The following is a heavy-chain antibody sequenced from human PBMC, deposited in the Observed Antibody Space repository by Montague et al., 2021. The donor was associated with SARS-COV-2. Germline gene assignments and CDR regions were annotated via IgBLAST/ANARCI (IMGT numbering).Heavy chain of an antibody. CDR3: ARDGGTVTTFLGVGYVRGGLNWLAP. Sequence: SETLSLTCTVSGGSISSSSYYWGWIRQPPGKGLEWIGSIYYSGSTYYNPSLKSRVTISIDTSKNQFSLKLSSVTAADTAVYYCARDGGTVTTFLGVGYVRGGLNWLAPWGQGTLFTAS. J-gene: IGHJ5*02. CDR2: IYYSGST. V-gene: IGHV4-39*07. CDR1: GGSISSSSYY. D-gene: IGHD4-17*01.